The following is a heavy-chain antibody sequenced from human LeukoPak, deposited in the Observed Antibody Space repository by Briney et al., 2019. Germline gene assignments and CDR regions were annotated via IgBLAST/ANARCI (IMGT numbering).Heavy chain of an antibody. CDR1: GYSFTSYW. D-gene: IGHD3-22*01. J-gene: IGHJ4*02. Sequence: GESLKIYCKGSGYSFTSYWIGWVRQMPGKGLEWMGIIYPGDSDTRYSPSFQGQVTISADKSISTAYLQWSSLKASDTAMYYCARLDYDSSGSSYYFDYWGQGTLVTVSS. V-gene: IGHV5-51*01. CDR2: IYPGDSDT. CDR3: ARLDYDSSGSSYYFDY.